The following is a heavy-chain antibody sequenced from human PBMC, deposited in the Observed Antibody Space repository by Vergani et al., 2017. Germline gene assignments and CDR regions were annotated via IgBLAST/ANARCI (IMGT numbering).Heavy chain of an antibody. Sequence: QVQLVQSGAEVKKPGASVKVSCKASGYTFTSYDINWVRQATGQGLEWMGWMNPNSGNTGYAQKFQGRVTMTRNTSISTAYMELSSLRSEDTAVYYCAKRGESPEDFFFDYWGQGTLVTVSS. CDR2: MNPNSGNT. D-gene: IGHD1-14*01. CDR1: GYTFTSYD. V-gene: IGHV1-8*01. CDR3: AKRGESPEDFFFDY. J-gene: IGHJ4*02.